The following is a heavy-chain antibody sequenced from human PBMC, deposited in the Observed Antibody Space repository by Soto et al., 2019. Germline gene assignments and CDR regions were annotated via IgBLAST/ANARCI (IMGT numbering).Heavy chain of an antibody. CDR2: IKQDGSEK. J-gene: IGHJ3*02. D-gene: IGHD3-16*01. V-gene: IGHV3-7*01. CDR3: ARDFDDYIWGSYAKSGNAFDI. Sequence: EVQLVESGGGLVQPGGSLRLSCAASGFTFSSYWMSWVRQAPGKGLEWVANIKQDGSEKYYVDSVKGRFTISRDNAKNSLYLQMNSLSAEDTAVYYCARDFDDYIWGSYAKSGNAFDIWGQGTMVTVSS. CDR1: GFTFSSYW.